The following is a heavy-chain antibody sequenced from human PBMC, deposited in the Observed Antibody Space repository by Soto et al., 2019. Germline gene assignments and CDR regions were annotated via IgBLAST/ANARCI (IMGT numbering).Heavy chain of an antibody. D-gene: IGHD3-10*01. CDR2: IYYSGST. CDR1: CGSIISGGYY. J-gene: IGHJ6*02. V-gene: IGHV4-31*03. Sequence: SETLSLTCTFSCGSIISGGYYWSWIRQHPGKGLEWIGYIYYSGSTYYNPSLKSRVTISVDTSKNQFSLKLSSVTAADTAVYYCAREVIWFGEFNYYYYGMDVWGQGTTVTVSS. CDR3: AREVIWFGEFNYYYYGMDV.